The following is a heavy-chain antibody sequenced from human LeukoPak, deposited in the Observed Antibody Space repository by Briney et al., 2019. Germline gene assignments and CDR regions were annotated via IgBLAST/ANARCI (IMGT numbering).Heavy chain of an antibody. V-gene: IGHV4-39*01. CDR3: ATIRAYTSGWYPARGIDY. CDR1: GGSISSNTLY. J-gene: IGHJ4*02. CDR2: IYYTGRP. D-gene: IGHD6-19*01. Sequence: SENLFPTLAGPGGSISSNTLYLGWIRHPPGNGLDWIGSIYYTGRPYHNPSLKSRVTISVDTSKNQFSLNLSTVTAADTAVYFCATIRAYTSGWYPARGIDYWGQGTLVTVSS.